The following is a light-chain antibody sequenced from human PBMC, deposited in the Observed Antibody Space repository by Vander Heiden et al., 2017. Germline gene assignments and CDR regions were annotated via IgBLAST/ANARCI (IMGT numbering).Light chain of an antibody. CDR2: AAS. Sequence: DIQMTQSPSSVSASVGDRVTITCRASRGISSWLAWYQQKPGKAPKLLIYAASSLQRGVTSRFSGSGYGTDLTLTISSLQPEDFATYYCQQANRVPFSITFGQGTRLEIK. CDR3: QQANRVPFSIT. V-gene: IGKV1D-12*01. J-gene: IGKJ5*01. CDR1: RGISSW.